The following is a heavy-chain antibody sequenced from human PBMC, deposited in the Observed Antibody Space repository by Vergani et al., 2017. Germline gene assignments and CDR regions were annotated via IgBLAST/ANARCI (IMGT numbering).Heavy chain of an antibody. Sequence: EVQLVESGGGLVQPGGSLGLSCAASGFTFSRHWMHWVRQAPGKGLVWVSRVNPEGTNTPYADSVKGRFTISRDNAKNMMYLQLNSLRDEDTAVYYCARXGRIDAEGTELDYWGQGTLVTVSS. V-gene: IGHV3-74*01. CDR1: GFTFSRHW. J-gene: IGHJ4*02. CDR2: VNPEGTNT. CDR3: ARXGRIDAEGTELDY. D-gene: IGHD1-14*01.